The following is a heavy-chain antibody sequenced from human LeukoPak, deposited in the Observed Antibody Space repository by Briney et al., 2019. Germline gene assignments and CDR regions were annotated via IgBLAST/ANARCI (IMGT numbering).Heavy chain of an antibody. V-gene: IGHV3-23*01. CDR3: AKDSARHSPNWFDP. CDR2: ISGSGGTT. J-gene: IGHJ5*02. CDR1: GFTFSSYA. Sequence: GGSLRLSCAASGFTFSSYAMNWVRQAPGKGLEWISGISGSGGTTYYANSVKGRFTISRDNSKNTLYLQMNSLRAEDTAVYYCAKDSARHSPNWFDPWGQGTLVTVSS.